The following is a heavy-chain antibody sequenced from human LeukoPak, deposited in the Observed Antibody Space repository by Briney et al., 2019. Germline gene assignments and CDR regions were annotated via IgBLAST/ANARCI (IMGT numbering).Heavy chain of an antibody. CDR1: GYTFTSYD. J-gene: IGHJ5*02. V-gene: IGHV1-2*02. D-gene: IGHD3-10*01. CDR3: ARVPEGPFYYYGSGSYLSFDP. Sequence: ASVKVSCKASGYTFTSYDINWVRQATGQGLEWMGWINPNSGGTNYAQRSQGRVTMTRDTSISTAYMELSRLRSDDTAVYYCARVPEGPFYYYGSGSYLSFDPWGQGTLVTVSS. CDR2: INPNSGGT.